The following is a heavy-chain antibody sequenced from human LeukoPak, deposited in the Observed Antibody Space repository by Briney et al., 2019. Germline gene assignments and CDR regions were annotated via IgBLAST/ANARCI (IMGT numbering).Heavy chain of an antibody. CDR1: GGSITSVSYY. CDR3: ARGVYRRIQPPKYYYYYYYMDV. D-gene: IGHD5-18*01. CDR2: IYYSGST. V-gene: IGHV4-61*01. Sequence: SETLSLTCTVSGGSITSVSYYWSWIRQPPGKGLGWIGYIYYSGSTNYNPSLKSRVTISVDTSKNQFSLKLSSVTAADTAVYYCARGVYRRIQPPKYYYYYYYMDVWGKGTTVTVSS. J-gene: IGHJ6*03.